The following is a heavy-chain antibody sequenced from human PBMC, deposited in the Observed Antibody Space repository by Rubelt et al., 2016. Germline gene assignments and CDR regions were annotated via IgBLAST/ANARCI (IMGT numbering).Heavy chain of an antibody. D-gene: IGHD2/OR15-2a*01. CDR3: ARRPPNSPIS. V-gene: IGHV4-34*02. Sequence: QAQLQQWGAGLLSPSDTLSLTCAVFTGSFNGYRWSWIRQKSDEGLEWIGNIYYSGSTNYDPSLKSRVPISMDTSKNQFSLRLSSVTAADTAIYYCARRPPNSPISWGQGTLVTVSS. J-gene: IGHJ4*02. CDR2: IYYSGST. CDR1: TGSFNGYR.